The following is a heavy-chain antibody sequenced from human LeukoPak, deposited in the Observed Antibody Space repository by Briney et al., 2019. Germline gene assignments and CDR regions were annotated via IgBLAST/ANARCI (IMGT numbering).Heavy chain of an antibody. CDR3: AVDIVVVPAAIHYYYYMDV. V-gene: IGHV1-8*01. Sequence: GASVKVSCKASGYTFTSYDINWVRQATGQGLEWMGWMNPNSGNTGYAQKFQGRVTMTRNTSISTAYMELSSLRSEDTAVYYCAVDIVVVPAAIHYYYYMDVWGKGTTVTVSS. J-gene: IGHJ6*03. D-gene: IGHD2-2*02. CDR2: MNPNSGNT. CDR1: GYTFTSYD.